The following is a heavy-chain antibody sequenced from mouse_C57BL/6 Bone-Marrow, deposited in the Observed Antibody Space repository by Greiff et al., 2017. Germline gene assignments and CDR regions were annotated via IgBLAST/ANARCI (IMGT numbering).Heavy chain of an antibody. D-gene: IGHD2-5*01. CDR1: GYNFTSYW. Sequence: QVQLQQPGAELVKPGASVKMSCTASGYNFTSYWITWVKQRPGQGLEWIGDIYPGSGSTNYNEKFKSKATLTVDTSSSTAYLQLSSLTSEDAAVYDCARPYYSNYWYFEFCGTGTTVTVSS. V-gene: IGHV1-55*01. CDR2: IYPGSGST. J-gene: IGHJ1*03. CDR3: ARPYYSNYWYFEF.